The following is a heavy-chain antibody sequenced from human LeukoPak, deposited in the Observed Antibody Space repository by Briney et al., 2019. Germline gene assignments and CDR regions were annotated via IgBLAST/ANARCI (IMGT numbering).Heavy chain of an antibody. D-gene: IGHD6-19*01. CDR2: IYYSERT. CDR3: VRRDNTGWDYFDH. CDR1: GGSINSHY. J-gene: IGHJ4*02. V-gene: IGHV4-59*08. Sequence: SETLSLTCTVSGGSINSHYWSWIRQPPGKGLQWIGDIYYSERTNYNPSLRSRVTISVDTSKNQLSLKLTSVLAADTAMYYCVRRDNTGWDYFDHWGQGILVTVSS.